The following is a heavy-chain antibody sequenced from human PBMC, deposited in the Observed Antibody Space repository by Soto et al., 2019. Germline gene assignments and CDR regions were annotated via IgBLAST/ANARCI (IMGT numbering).Heavy chain of an antibody. J-gene: IGHJ4*02. D-gene: IGHD3-22*01. V-gene: IGHV1-69*06. Sequence: SVKVSCKASGDTFSSYSISWVRQAPGQGLEWMGGIIPVFGAANYAQEFQGIVTMTEDKSTDTPYMELSSLRSEDSAVYYCATRAPSYYDSSAPFDYWGQGTLVTVSP. CDR3: ATRAPSYYDSSAPFDY. CDR1: GDTFSSYS. CDR2: IIPVFGAA.